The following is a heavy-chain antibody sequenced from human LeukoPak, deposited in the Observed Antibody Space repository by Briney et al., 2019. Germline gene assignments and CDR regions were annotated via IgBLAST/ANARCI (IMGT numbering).Heavy chain of an antibody. D-gene: IGHD6-13*01. V-gene: IGHV1-8*03. CDR2: MNPNSGNT. CDR3: ARAGYSSSRSIDY. CDR1: GYTFTSYD. Sequence: ASVKVSCKAAGYTFTSYDINWVRQATGRGLDWMGWMNPNSGNTGYAQKFQGRVTITRNTYISTAYMELSSLRSEDTAVYYCARAGYSSSRSIDYWGQGTLVTVSS. J-gene: IGHJ4*02.